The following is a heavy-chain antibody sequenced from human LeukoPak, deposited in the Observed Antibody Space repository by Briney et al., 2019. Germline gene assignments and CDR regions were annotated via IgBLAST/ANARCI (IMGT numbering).Heavy chain of an antibody. D-gene: IGHD4-11*01. V-gene: IGHV3-30*18. Sequence: PGGSLRLSCAASGFTFSSYGMHWVRQAPGKGLEWVAVISYDGSNKYYADSVKGRFTISRDNSKNTLYLQMNSLRAEDTAVYYCAKDHTVTPYYYYYGMDVWGQGTTVTVSS. CDR3: AKDHTVTPYYYYYGMDV. CDR1: GFTFSSYG. CDR2: ISYDGSNK. J-gene: IGHJ6*02.